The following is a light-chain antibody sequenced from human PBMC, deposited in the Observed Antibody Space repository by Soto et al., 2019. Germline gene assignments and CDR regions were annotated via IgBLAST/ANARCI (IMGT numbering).Light chain of an antibody. Sequence: AIRMTQSPSSLSASTGDRVTITCRASQGISSYLAWYQQKPGKAPNLLIYAASTLQSGVPSRFSGSGSGTDFTLTISCLQSEDFATYYCQQYYSYPYTFGQGNKLEIK. V-gene: IGKV1-8*01. CDR2: AAS. CDR1: QGISSY. J-gene: IGKJ2*01. CDR3: QQYYSYPYT.